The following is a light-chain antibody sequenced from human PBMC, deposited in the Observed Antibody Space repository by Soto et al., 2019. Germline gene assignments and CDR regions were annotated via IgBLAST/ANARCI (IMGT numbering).Light chain of an antibody. J-gene: IGKJ1*01. CDR3: QHYNSYSEA. CDR1: QSVSVW. V-gene: IGKV1-5*03. Sequence: DIQMTQSPSTLSASVGDTVTVTCRASQSVSVWLAWYQQKPGEAPKLLIYKASTLKSGVPSRFSGSGSGTEFTLTISSLQPDDFATYYCQHYNSYSEAFGQGTKVDIK. CDR2: KAS.